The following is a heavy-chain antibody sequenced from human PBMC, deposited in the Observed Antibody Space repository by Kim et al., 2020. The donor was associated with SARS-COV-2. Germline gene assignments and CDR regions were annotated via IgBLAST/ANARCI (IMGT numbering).Heavy chain of an antibody. CDR3: AKGGFYGSGLYYYATDV. V-gene: IGHV3-23*01. CDR1: GFTFSSYA. CDR2: ISGSGGST. D-gene: IGHD3-10*01. J-gene: IGHJ6*02. Sequence: GGSLRLSCAASGFTFSSYAMSWVRQAPGKGLEWVSGISGSGGSTYYADSVKGRFTISRDNSKKTLYLQMNSLTAEDTAVYYCAKGGFYGSGLYYYATDVWGPGTTVTVSS.